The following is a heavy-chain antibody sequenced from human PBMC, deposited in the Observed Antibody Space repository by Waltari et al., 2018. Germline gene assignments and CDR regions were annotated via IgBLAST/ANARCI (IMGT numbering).Heavy chain of an antibody. CDR3: ASYRMVRGVPNYYYGMDV. CDR1: GYTFTSYD. D-gene: IGHD3-10*01. V-gene: IGHV1-8*02. CDR2: IKPNSGNT. Sequence: QVQLVQSGAEVKKPGASVKVSCKASGYTFTSYDINWVRQATGQGLEWMGWIKPNSGNTGYEQKFQGRVTMTRNTSISTAYMELSSLRSEDTAVYYCASYRMVRGVPNYYYGMDVWGQGTTVTVSS. J-gene: IGHJ6*02.